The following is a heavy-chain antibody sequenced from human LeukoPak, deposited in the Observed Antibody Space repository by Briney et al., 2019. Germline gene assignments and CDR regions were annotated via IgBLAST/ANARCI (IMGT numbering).Heavy chain of an antibody. CDR2: ITGSSSTI. J-gene: IGHJ4*02. V-gene: IGHV3-48*01. Sequence: GGSLRLSCAASGFTFSSYSMNWVRQAAGKGLEWVSYITGSSSTINYADSVKGRFTISRDKAKNSLYLQMNSLRAEDTAVYYCARTGLGMYSFDSWGQGTLVTVSS. CDR1: GFTFSSYS. D-gene: IGHD3/OR15-3a*01. CDR3: ARTGLGMYSFDS.